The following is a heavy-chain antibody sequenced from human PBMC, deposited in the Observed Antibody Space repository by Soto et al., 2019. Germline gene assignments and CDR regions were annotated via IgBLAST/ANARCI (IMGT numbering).Heavy chain of an antibody. CDR3: GPRGAVADPRGY. CDR1: GGSFSDFY. J-gene: IGHJ4*02. Sequence: SETLSLTCAVYGGSFSDFYWTWIRQPPGKGLEWIGEINHSGSTNYNPSLKSRVAISVDTSKNQFSLNPTSVTAADTAVYYCGPRGAVADPRGYWGQGTLVTVSS. V-gene: IGHV4-34*01. D-gene: IGHD6-19*01. CDR2: INHSGST.